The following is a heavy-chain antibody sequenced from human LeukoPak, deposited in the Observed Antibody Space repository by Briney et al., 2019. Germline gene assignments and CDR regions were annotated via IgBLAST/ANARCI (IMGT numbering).Heavy chain of an antibody. V-gene: IGHV4-59*01. Sequence: SETLSLTCTVSGGSISSYYWSWIRQPPGKGLEWIGYIYYSGSTNYNPSLKSRVTISVDTSKNQFSLKLSSVTAEDTAVYYCARGLVRCPVYFTDWGQGTLVTVSS. D-gene: IGHD3-16*01. J-gene: IGHJ4*02. CDR3: ARGLVRCPVYFTD. CDR1: GGSISSYY. CDR2: IYYSGST.